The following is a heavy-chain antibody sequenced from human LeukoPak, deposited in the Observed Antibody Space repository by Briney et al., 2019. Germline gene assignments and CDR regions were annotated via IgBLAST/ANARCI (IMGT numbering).Heavy chain of an antibody. CDR2: LYHSGST. V-gene: IGHV4-38-2*02. D-gene: IGHD4-23*01. CDR3: ARDSTVVTRSGFDY. Sequence: PSETLSLTCTVSGGSISSYYWGWIRQPPGKGLEWIGTLYHSGSTYCNPSLKSRVTISVDTSKNQFSLSLSSVTAADTAVYYCARDSTVVTRSGFDYWGQGTLVTVSS. CDR1: GGSISSYY. J-gene: IGHJ4*02.